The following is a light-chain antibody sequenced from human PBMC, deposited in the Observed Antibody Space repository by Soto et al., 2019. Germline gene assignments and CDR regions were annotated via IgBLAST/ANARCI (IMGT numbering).Light chain of an antibody. J-gene: IGLJ2*01. V-gene: IGLV1-44*01. Sequence: QPVLTQPPSASGTPGQRVTISCSGSSSNIGSNTVNWYQQLPGTAPKFLLFKNNQRPSGVLARFSGPKSAPSASRAISGPQSRDGVDNYGRARDDALVGGLFAGGPRLTVL. CDR3: RARDDALVGGL. CDR2: KNN. CDR1: SSNIGSNT.